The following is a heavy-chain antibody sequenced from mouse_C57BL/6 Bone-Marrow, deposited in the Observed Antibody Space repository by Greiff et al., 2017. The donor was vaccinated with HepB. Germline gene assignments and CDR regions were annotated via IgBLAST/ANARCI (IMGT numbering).Heavy chain of an antibody. Sequence: QVQLQQSGAELVRPGTSVKMSCKASGYTFTNYWIGWAKQRPGHGLEWIGDIYPGGGYTNYNEKFKGKATLPADKSSSTAYMQFSSLTSEDSAIYYCSRWRDSASYDYFDYWCQGTTLTVSS. D-gene: IGHD3-2*02. J-gene: IGHJ2*01. CDR3: SRWRDSASYDYFDY. V-gene: IGHV1-63*01. CDR1: GYTFTNYW. CDR2: IYPGGGYT.